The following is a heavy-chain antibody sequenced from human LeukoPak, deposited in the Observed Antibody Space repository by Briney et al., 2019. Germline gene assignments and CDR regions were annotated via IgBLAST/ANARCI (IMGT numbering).Heavy chain of an antibody. CDR1: GYTFTGYY. V-gene: IGHV1-2*06. D-gene: IGHD6-19*01. CDR3: ARLLHGYSSGWYAAFDI. CDR2: INPNSGGT. Sequence: ASVKVSCKASGYTFTGYYMHWVRQAPGQGLEWMGRINPNSGGTNYAQKFQGRVTMTRDTSISTAYMELSRLRSDDTAVYYCARLLHGYSSGWYAAFDIWGQGTMVTVSS. J-gene: IGHJ3*02.